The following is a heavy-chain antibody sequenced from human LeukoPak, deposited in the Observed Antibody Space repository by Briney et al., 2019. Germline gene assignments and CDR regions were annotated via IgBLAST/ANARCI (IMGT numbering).Heavy chain of an antibody. V-gene: IGHV3-23*01. CDR3: AKDQDPHSYGSGSYAPFDY. CDR2: ISGSGGST. D-gene: IGHD3-10*01. Sequence: GGSLRLSCVASGFSFTTHAMGWVRQAPGNGLKWVLHISGSGGSTKYSGSVKGRFTISRYNSKNTLYLQINSLRADDTAVYYCAKDQDPHSYGSGSYAPFDYWGQGTLVTVSS. J-gene: IGHJ4*02. CDR1: GFSFTTHA.